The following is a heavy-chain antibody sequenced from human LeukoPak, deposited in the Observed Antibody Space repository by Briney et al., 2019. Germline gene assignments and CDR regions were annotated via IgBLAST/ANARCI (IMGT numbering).Heavy chain of an antibody. CDR2: IYYSGST. D-gene: IGHD4-17*01. V-gene: IGHV4-59*12. J-gene: IGHJ4*02. CDR1: GGSIGTYY. CDR3: ARENDDYTFT. Sequence: SETLSLTCSVSGGSIGTYYWSWIRQPPGKGLEWIGYIYYSGSTNYNPSLKSRVSMSVDTSKNQFSLKLSSVTAADTAIFYCARENDDYTFTWGQGILVTVSS.